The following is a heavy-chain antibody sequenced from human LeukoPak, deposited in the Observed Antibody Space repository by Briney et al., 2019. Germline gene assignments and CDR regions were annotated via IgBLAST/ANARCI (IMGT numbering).Heavy chain of an antibody. D-gene: IGHD3-22*01. V-gene: IGHV1-8*01. CDR2: MNPNSGNT. J-gene: IGHJ6*02. CDR3: ARAGGIVVPTRDGMDV. CDR1: GYTFTSYD. Sequence: ASVKVSCKASGYTFTSYDTNWVRQATGQGLEWMGWMNPNSGNTGYAQKFQGRVTMTRNTSISTAYMELSSLRSEDTAVYYCARAGGIVVPTRDGMDVWGQGTTVTVSS.